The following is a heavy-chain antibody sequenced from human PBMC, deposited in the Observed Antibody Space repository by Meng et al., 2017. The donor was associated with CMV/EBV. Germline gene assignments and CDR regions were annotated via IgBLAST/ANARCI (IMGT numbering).Heavy chain of an antibody. Sequence: SETLSLTCAVYGGSFSGYYWSWIRQPPGKGLEWIGEINHSGSTNYNPSLKSRVTISVDTSKNQFSLKLSSVTDADTAVYYRASLSTMIVVENWGQGTLVTVSS. CDR3: ASLSTMIVVEN. CDR2: INHSGST. CDR1: GGSFSGYY. V-gene: IGHV4-34*01. J-gene: IGHJ4*02. D-gene: IGHD3-22*01.